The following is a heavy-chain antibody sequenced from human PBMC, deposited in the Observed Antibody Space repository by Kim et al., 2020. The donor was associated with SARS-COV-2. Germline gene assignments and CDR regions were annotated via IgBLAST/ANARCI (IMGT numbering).Heavy chain of an antibody. J-gene: IGHJ4*02. CDR3: ARGRDFDWLLFPPDY. Sequence: ADSGKGRFAISIDNSKNTLFLEMNSLRVEDTAVYYCARGRDFDWLLFPPDYWGQGTLVTVSS. V-gene: IGHV3-30*09. D-gene: IGHD3-9*01.